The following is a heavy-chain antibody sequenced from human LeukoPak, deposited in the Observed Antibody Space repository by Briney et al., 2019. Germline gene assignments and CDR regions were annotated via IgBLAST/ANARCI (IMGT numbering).Heavy chain of an antibody. CDR1: GGSISSGVYY. CDR3: ARAVSPYGALDY. J-gene: IGHJ4*02. CDR2: IYYSGST. D-gene: IGHD1-26*01. V-gene: IGHV4-31*03. Sequence: SETLSLTCTVSGGSISSGVYYWSWIRQHPGKGLEWIGYIYYSGSTYYNPSLKSRVTISVDTSKNQFSLKLSSVTAADTAVYYCARAVSPYGALDYWGQGTLVTVSS.